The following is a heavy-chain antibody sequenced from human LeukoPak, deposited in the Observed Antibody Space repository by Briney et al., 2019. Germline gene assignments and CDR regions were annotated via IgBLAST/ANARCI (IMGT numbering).Heavy chain of an antibody. Sequence: GGSLRLSCAASGFTFSSYAMSWVRQAPGKGLEWVAIISFDGNHKYFTDSVKGRFTISRDNAKNTLDLQMNSLRPEDTAVYYCARRRSPSVQLDGFDIWGQGTMVTVSS. CDR3: ARRRSPSVQLDGFDI. V-gene: IGHV3-30*04. J-gene: IGHJ3*02. CDR2: ISFDGNHK. CDR1: GFTFSSYA. D-gene: IGHD6-6*01.